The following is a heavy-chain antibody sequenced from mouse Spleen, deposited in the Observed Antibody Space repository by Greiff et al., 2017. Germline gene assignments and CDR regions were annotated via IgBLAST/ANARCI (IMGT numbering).Heavy chain of an antibody. CDR2: INPNNGGT. CDR1: GYTFTDYN. Sequence: EVQRVESGPELVKPGASVKMSCKASGYTFTDYNMHWVKQSHGKSLEWIGYINPNNGGTSYNQKFKGKATLTVNKSSSTAYMELRSLTSEDSAVYYCARETGPWFAYWGQGTLVTVSA. CDR3: ARETGPWFAY. J-gene: IGHJ3*01. V-gene: IGHV1-22*01. D-gene: IGHD4-1*01.